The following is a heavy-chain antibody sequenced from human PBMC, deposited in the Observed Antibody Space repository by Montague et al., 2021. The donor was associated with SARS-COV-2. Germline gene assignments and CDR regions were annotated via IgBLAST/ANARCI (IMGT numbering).Heavy chain of an antibody. D-gene: IGHD6-19*01. CDR2: IYYSGRN. CDR3: ARGSGWMGNAFDI. Sequence: SETLSLTCTVSGGSISSYYWSWIRQPPGKGLEWIGYIYYSGRNNYNPSLKSRVTISVDTSKNQFSLKLSSVTAADTAVYYCARGSGWMGNAFDIWGQGTMVTVSS. CDR1: GGSISSYY. V-gene: IGHV4-59*01. J-gene: IGHJ3*02.